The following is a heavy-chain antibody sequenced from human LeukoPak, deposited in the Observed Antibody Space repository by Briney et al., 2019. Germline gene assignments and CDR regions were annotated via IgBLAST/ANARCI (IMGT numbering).Heavy chain of an antibody. V-gene: IGHV3-66*01. CDR2: IYSGGST. D-gene: IGHD3-10*01. J-gene: IGHJ4*02. Sequence: GGSLRLSCAASGFTVRNNYMSWVRQAPGKGVGWGSVIYSGGSTYYADSVKGRFTISRDNSKNTLYLQMNSLRAEDTAVYFCATGERMVRGDGVDYWGQGTLVTVSS. CDR3: ATGERMVRGDGVDY. CDR1: GFTVRNNY.